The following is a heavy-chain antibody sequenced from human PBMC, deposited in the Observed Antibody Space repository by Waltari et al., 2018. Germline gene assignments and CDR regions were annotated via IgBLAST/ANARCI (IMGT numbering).Heavy chain of an antibody. V-gene: IGHV1-2*02. J-gene: IGHJ5*02. CDR3: ARNGERYFDWVSNWFDP. CDR1: GYTFTGYY. Sequence: QVQLVQSGAEVKKPGASVKVSCKASGYTFTGYYMHWGRQPPGQGLEWMGWINPNSGGTNYAQKFQGRVTMTRDTSISTAYMELSRLRSDDTAVYYCARNGERYFDWVSNWFDPWGQGTLVTVSS. CDR2: INPNSGGT. D-gene: IGHD3-9*01.